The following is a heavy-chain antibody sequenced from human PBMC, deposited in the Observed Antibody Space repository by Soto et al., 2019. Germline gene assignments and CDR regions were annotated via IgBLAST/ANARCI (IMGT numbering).Heavy chain of an antibody. V-gene: IGHV4-61*01. J-gene: IGHJ4*02. CDR2: IYSSGRT. CDR3: AREYSNSPEAFDI. Sequence: PSETLSLTCTVSGGSVNSDYYYWTWIRQPPGKGPEWIGYIYSSGRTNYNPSLKSRVPISMDTSRNQFSLKLTSVTAADTAVFYCAREYSNSPEAFDIWGQGSLVTVSS. CDR1: GGSVNSDYYY. D-gene: IGHD1-26*01.